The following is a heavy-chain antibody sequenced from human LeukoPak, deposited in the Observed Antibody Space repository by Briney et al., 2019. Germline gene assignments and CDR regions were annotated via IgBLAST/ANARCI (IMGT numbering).Heavy chain of an antibody. CDR1: GGSISSYY. CDR3: ARHLGQGRDGYNFDY. Sequence: PSETLSLTCTVSGGSISSYYWSWLRPPPGKGLEWFVYIYTSGSTNYNPPLKSRVTISVDTSKNQFSLKLSSVTAADTAVYYCARHLGQGRDGYNFDYWGQGTLVTVSS. J-gene: IGHJ4*02. D-gene: IGHD5-24*01. V-gene: IGHV4-4*09. CDR2: IYTSGST.